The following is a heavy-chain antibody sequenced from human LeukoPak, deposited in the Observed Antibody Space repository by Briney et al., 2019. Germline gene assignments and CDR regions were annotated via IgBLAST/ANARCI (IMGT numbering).Heavy chain of an antibody. CDR1: GFTFSSYW. D-gene: IGHD2-2*03. J-gene: IGHJ4*02. Sequence: GGSLRLSCAASGFTFSSYWMSWVRQAPGKGLEWVANIKQDGSEKYYVDSVKGRFTISRDNAKNSLYLQLNTLRPEDTAVYYCAKDRGYCRSTTCALDSWGQGTLVTVSP. CDR3: AKDRGYCRSTTCALDS. CDR2: IKQDGSEK. V-gene: IGHV3-7*03.